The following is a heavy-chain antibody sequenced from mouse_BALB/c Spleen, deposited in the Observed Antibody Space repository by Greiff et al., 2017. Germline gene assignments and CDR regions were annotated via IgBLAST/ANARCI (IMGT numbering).Heavy chain of an antibody. Sequence: VKLVESGPGLVAPSQSLSITCTVSGFSLTSYGVHWVRQPPGKGLEWLGVIWAGGSTNYNSALMSRLSISKDNSKSQVFLKMNSLQTDDTAMYYCARGGYDYDAYYYAMDYWGQGTSVTVSS. V-gene: IGHV2-9*02. CDR3: ARGGYDYDAYYYAMDY. D-gene: IGHD2-4*01. CDR1: GFSLTSYG. J-gene: IGHJ4*01. CDR2: IWAGGST.